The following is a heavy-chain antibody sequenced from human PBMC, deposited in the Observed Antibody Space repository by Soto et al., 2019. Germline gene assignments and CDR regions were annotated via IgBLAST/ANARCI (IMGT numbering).Heavy chain of an antibody. CDR3: ARDPPCSGGSCYSGYFDY. CDR1: GGTFSSYA. D-gene: IGHD2-15*01. Sequence: QVQLVQSGAEVKKPGSSVKVSCKASGGTFSSYAISWVRQAPGQGLEWMGGIIPIFGTANYAQKFQGRVTITADEATSTAYMELRSLRSEDTAVYYCARDPPCSGGSCYSGYFDYWGQGTLVTVSS. J-gene: IGHJ4*02. CDR2: IIPIFGTA. V-gene: IGHV1-69*12.